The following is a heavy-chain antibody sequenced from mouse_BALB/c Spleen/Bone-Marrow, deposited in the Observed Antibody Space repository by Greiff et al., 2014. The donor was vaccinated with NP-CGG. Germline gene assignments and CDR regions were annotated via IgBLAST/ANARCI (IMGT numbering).Heavy chain of an antibody. D-gene: IGHD4-1*02. CDR1: GYSITSDYA. Sequence: EVKLEESGPGLVKPSQSLSLTCTVSGYSITSDYAWNWIRQFPGNKLEWMGYISYSGSTSYNPSLKSRISITQDTSNNQFFLQLNSVTTEDTATYYCANWGPYYFDYWGQGTTLTVSS. CDR2: ISYSGST. CDR3: ANWGPYYFDY. J-gene: IGHJ2*01. V-gene: IGHV3-2*02.